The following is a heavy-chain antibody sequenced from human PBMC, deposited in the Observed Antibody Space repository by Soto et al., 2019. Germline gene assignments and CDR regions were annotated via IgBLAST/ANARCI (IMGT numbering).Heavy chain of an antibody. CDR2: IYHSGST. J-gene: IGHJ6*02. CDR1: GGSISSSNW. Sequence: SETLSLTCAASGGSISSSNWWSWVRQPPGKGLEWSGEIYHSGSTNYNPSLKSRVTISVDKSKNQFSLKLSSVTAADTAVYYCARCYGSGSSYYYYYGMDVWGQGTTVTVSS. D-gene: IGHD3-10*01. V-gene: IGHV4-4*02. CDR3: ARCYGSGSSYYYYYGMDV.